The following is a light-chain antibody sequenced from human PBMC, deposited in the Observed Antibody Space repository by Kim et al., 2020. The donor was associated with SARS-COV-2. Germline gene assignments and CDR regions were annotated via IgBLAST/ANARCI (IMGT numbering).Light chain of an antibody. CDR1: QSISSW. Sequence: DIQMTQSPSTLSASIGDRVTITCRASQSISSWLAWYQQKPGKAPKLLIYKASSLESGVPSRFSGSGSGTEFTLTISSLQPDDFATYYCQQYNSYSRTFGHGTKLEI. V-gene: IGKV1-5*03. CDR3: QQYNSYSRT. CDR2: KAS. J-gene: IGKJ2*01.